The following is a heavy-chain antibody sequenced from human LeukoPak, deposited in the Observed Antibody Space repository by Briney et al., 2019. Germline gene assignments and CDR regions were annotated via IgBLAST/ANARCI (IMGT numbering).Heavy chain of an antibody. CDR3: ATGGPTGTFYYYYYGMDV. CDR2: INPNSGGT. Sequence: GASVKVSCRASGYTFTGYYIHWVRQAPGQGLEWMGWINPNSGGTNYAQKFQGRVTMTRDTSISTAYMELSRLTSDDTAVYYCATGGPTGTFYYYYYGMDVWGQGTTVTVSS. V-gene: IGHV1-2*02. J-gene: IGHJ6*02. CDR1: GYTFTGYY. D-gene: IGHD1-1*01.